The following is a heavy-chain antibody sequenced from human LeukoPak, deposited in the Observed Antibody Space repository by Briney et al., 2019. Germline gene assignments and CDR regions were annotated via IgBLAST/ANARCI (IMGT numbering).Heavy chain of an antibody. Sequence: ASVKVSCKASGYTFTGYYMHWVRQAPGQGLEWMGWINPNSGGTNYAQRFQGRVTMTRDTSISTAYMELSRLRSDDTAVYYCARVEPKLYSSSWYYYYMDVWGKGTTVTVSS. V-gene: IGHV1-2*02. CDR2: INPNSGGT. J-gene: IGHJ6*03. CDR1: GYTFTGYY. D-gene: IGHD6-13*01. CDR3: ARVEPKLYSSSWYYYYMDV.